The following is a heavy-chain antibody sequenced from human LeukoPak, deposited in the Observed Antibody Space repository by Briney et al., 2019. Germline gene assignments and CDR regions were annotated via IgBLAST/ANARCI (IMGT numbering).Heavy chain of an antibody. CDR2: MNPNNGNT. V-gene: IGHV1-8*01. D-gene: IGHD3-22*01. J-gene: IGHJ5*02. Sequence: ASVKVSCKAPGYTFTSYDINWVRQATGQGLEWMGWMNPNNGNTGYAQKFQGRVTMTRNTSTGTAYMELSSLRSEDTAVYYCARTNYHDTSGASNWFDPWGQGTLVTVSS. CDR1: GYTFTSYD. CDR3: ARTNYHDTSGASNWFDP.